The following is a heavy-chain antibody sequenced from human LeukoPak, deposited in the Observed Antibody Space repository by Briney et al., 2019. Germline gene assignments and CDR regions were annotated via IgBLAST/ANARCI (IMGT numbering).Heavy chain of an antibody. CDR3: AKDHGSSDWYYFDY. CDR2: IRGTGDTT. V-gene: IGHV3-23*01. J-gene: IGHJ4*02. CDR1: GFTFISYG. Sequence: GGSLRLSCAASGFTFISYGMSWVRQAPGKGLEWVSTIRGTGDTTYYADSVKGRFTISRDNSKNTLYLQMNTLRADDTAVYYCAKDHGSSDWYYFDYWGQGTLVTVSS. D-gene: IGHD6-13*01.